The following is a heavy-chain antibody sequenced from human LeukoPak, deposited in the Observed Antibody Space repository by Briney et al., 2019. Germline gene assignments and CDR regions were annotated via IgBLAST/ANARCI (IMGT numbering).Heavy chain of an antibody. V-gene: IGHV3-30*02. Sequence: GGSLRLSCAASGFIFNYYGMHWVRQAPGEGLEWLAFIRSDGSDKYYADSVRGRFTISRDNPKKMLYLQVNSLRGEDTAVYYCAKEGDLVSTTYYFDYWGQGILVTVSS. CDR2: IRSDGSDK. CDR3: AKEGDLVSTTYYFDY. D-gene: IGHD3-16*01. J-gene: IGHJ4*02. CDR1: GFIFNYYG.